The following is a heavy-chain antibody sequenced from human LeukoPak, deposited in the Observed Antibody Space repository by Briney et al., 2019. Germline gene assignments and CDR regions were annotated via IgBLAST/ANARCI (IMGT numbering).Heavy chain of an antibody. J-gene: IGHJ4*02. CDR3: AGGDYYDSSGFDY. V-gene: IGHV4-34*01. Sequence: SETLSLTCAVYGGSFSGYYWRWIRQPPGKGLEWIGEINHSGSTNYNPSLKSRVTISVDTSKNQSSLKLSSVTAADTAVYYCAGGDYYDSSGFDYWGQGTLVTVSS. D-gene: IGHD3-22*01. CDR2: INHSGST. CDR1: GGSFSGYY.